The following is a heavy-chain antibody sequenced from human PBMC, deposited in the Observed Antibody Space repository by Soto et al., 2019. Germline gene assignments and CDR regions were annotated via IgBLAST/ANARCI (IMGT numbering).Heavy chain of an antibody. J-gene: IGHJ4*02. D-gene: IGHD6-19*01. Sequence: PGGSLRLSCAASGFTFSSYAMSWVRQAPGKGLEWVSAISGSGGSTYYADSVKGRFTISRDNSKNTLYLQMNSLRAEDTAVYYCAKLSSSGWYIYYFDYWGQGTLVTVSS. CDR2: ISGSGGST. CDR1: GFTFSSYA. CDR3: AKLSSSGWYIYYFDY. V-gene: IGHV3-23*01.